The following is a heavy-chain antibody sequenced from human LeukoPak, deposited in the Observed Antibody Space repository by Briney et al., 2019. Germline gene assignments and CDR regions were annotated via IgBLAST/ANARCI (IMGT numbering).Heavy chain of an antibody. Sequence: SVKVSCKASGGTLTSDAISWVRQAPGQGLEWMGGIIPIFGTANYAQKFQGRVTITTDESTSTAYMELSSLRSEDTAVYYCASGTAPIYCSSTSCPAAAFDIWGQGTMVTASS. J-gene: IGHJ3*02. CDR3: ASGTAPIYCSSTSCPAAAFDI. CDR2: IIPIFGTA. V-gene: IGHV1-69*05. CDR1: GGTLTSDA. D-gene: IGHD2-2*01.